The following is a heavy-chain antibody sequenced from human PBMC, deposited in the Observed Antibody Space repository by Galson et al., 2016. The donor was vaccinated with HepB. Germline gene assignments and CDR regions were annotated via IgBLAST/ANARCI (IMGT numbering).Heavy chain of an antibody. J-gene: IGHJ4*02. Sequence: SCKASGGTFSSYAISWVRQAPGQGLEWMGGIIPIFGTTNYAQKFQGRVTITADKSTSTAYMELTSLRSEDTAVYYCARGTGTGGYFDYWGQGTLVTVSS. CDR2: IIPIFGTT. D-gene: IGHD3/OR15-3a*01. V-gene: IGHV1-69*06. CDR1: GGTFSSYA. CDR3: ARGTGTGGYFDY.